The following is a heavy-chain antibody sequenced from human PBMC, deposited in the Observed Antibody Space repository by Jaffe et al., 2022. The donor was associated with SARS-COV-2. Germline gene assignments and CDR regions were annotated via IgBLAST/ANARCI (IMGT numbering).Heavy chain of an antibody. Sequence: EVQLVESGGGLVQPGGSLRLSCAASGFTFSDHYMDWVRQAPGKGLEWVGRTGNKVNSYTTEYAASVKGRFTISRDDSKNSLYLQMNSLKTEDTAVYYCARALTETTRGLGYWGQGTLVTVSS. V-gene: IGHV3-72*01. CDR3: ARALTETTRGLGY. CDR1: GFTFSDHY. D-gene: IGHD1-7*01. CDR2: TGNKVNSYTT. J-gene: IGHJ4*02.